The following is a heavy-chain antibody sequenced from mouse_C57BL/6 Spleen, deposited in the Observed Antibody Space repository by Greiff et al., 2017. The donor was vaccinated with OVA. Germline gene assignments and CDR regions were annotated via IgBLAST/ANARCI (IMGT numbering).Heavy chain of an antibody. CDR3: ARYGISPYYFDY. V-gene: IGHV1-76*01. CDR1: GYTFTDYY. D-gene: IGHD1-1*01. CDR2: IYPGSGNT. Sequence: LQESGAELVRPGASVKLSCKASGYTFTDYYINWVKQRPGQGLEWIARIYPGSGNTYYNEKFKGKATLTAEKSSSTAYMQLSSLTSEDSAVYFCARYGISPYYFDYWGQGTTLTVSS. J-gene: IGHJ2*01.